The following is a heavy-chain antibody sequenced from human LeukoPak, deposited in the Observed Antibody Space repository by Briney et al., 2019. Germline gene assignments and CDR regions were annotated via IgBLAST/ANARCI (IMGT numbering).Heavy chain of an antibody. CDR2: IIHSGSP. CDR1: GGSISSTIYY. CDR3: ARADSSIAARLSRSSIFNYYYYVDV. J-gene: IGHJ6*03. V-gene: IGHV4-61*05. Sequence: SETLSLTCTVSGGSISSTIYYWGWIRQPPGKGLEWIGEIIHSGSPNYNPSLKSRVTMSIDTSKNQFSLNLSSVTAADTAVYYCARADSSIAARLSRSSIFNYYYYVDVWGKGTTVTVSS. D-gene: IGHD6-6*01.